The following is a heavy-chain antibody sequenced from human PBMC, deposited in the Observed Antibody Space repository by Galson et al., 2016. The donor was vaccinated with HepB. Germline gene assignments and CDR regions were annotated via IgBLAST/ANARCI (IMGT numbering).Heavy chain of an antibody. V-gene: IGHV3-53*01. D-gene: IGHD1-26*01. J-gene: IGHJ5*02. Sequence: SLRLSCAASGFTVSTNFMSWVRQAPGTGLEWVSVTYRSGAAYFADSVKGRFTSSRDNSKNTLYLQMNSLRIDDKAEYYCARGGASSAGGPWGQGTLVTVSS. CDR1: GFTVSTNF. CDR2: TYRSGAA. CDR3: ARGGASSAGGP.